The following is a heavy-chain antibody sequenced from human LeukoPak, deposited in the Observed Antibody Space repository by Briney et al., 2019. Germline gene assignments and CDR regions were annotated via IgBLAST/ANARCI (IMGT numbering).Heavy chain of an antibody. CDR1: GYTFTSYG. V-gene: IGHV1-18*01. D-gene: IGHD2-2*01. CDR3: ARDIVVVPAAMVYHYYYGMDV. CDR2: ISAYNGNT. J-gene: IGHJ6*02. Sequence: GASVKVSCKASGYTFTSYGISWVRQAPGQGLEWMGWISAYNGNTNYAQKLQGRVTMTTDTSTSTAYMELRSLRSDDTAVYYCARDIVVVPAAMVYHYYYGMDVWGQGTTVTVS.